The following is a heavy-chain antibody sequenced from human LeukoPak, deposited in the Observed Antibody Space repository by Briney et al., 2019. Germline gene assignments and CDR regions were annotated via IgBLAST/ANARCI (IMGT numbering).Heavy chain of an antibody. J-gene: IGHJ4*02. V-gene: IGHV1-18*01. Sequence: ASVKVSCKASGYTFTSYGISWVRQAPGQGLEWMGWISAYNGNTNYAQKLQGRVTMTTDTSTSTAYMELRSLRSDDTAVYYCARDLRRGQWLAFGYWGQGTLVTVSS. CDR1: GYTFTSYG. D-gene: IGHD6-19*01. CDR3: ARDLRRGQWLAFGY. CDR2: ISAYNGNT.